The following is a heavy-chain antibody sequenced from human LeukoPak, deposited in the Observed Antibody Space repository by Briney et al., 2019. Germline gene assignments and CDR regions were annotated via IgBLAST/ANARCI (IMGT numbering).Heavy chain of an antibody. V-gene: IGHV3-48*03. CDR3: ASFTRVFDY. D-gene: IGHD6-13*01. J-gene: IGHJ4*02. CDR2: ISSSGSTI. Sequence: GGSLSLSCAASGFTFSSYEMHWVRQAPGKGVEWVSYISSSGSTIYYADSVKGRFTISRDNAKNSLYLQMNSLRAEDTAVYYCASFTRVFDYWGQGTLVTVSS. CDR1: GFTFSSYE.